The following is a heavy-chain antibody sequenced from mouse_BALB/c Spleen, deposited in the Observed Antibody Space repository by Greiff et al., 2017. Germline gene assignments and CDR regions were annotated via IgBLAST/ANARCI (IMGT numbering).Heavy chain of an antibody. Sequence: EVHLVESGGGLVQPGGSLKLSCAASGFTFSSYTMSWVRQTPEKRLEWVAYISNGGGSTYYPDTVKGRFTISRDNAKNTLYLQMSSLKSEDTAMYYCARHEGGITTGVGSMDYWGQGTSVTVSS. D-gene: IGHD1-1*01. CDR3: ARHEGGITTGVGSMDY. CDR1: GFTFSSYT. J-gene: IGHJ4*01. CDR2: ISNGGGST. V-gene: IGHV5-12-2*01.